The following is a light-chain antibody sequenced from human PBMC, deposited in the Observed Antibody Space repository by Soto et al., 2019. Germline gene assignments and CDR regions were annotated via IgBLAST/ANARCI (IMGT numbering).Light chain of an antibody. V-gene: IGKV3-15*01. CDR2: GAS. CDR3: QQYNNWPPWT. Sequence: EIVMTQSPATLSVYPGERATLSCRASQSVSTSLAWYQQKPGQAPRLLIYGASTRATGIPARFSGSGSGTEFTLTISSLQSEDFADYYCQQYNNWPPWTFGQGTKVDIK. J-gene: IGKJ1*01. CDR1: QSVSTS.